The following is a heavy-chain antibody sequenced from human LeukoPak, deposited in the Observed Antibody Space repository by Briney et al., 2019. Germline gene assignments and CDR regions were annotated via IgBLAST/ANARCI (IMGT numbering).Heavy chain of an antibody. D-gene: IGHD5-18*01. J-gene: IGHJ3*02. Sequence: PSETLSLTCTVSGGSISSYYWSWIRQPPGKGLEWVGYIYYSGSTNYNPSLKSRVTISVDTSKNQFSLKLSSVTAADTAVYYCARHKGYSYGYVRAFDIWGQGTMVTVSS. CDR1: GGSISSYY. CDR2: IYYSGST. CDR3: ARHKGYSYGYVRAFDI. V-gene: IGHV4-59*08.